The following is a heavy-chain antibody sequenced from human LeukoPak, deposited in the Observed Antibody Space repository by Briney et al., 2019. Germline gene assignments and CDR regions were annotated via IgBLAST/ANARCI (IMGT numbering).Heavy chain of an antibody. Sequence: GGSLRLSCAASGFTFSSYGMHWVRKAPGKGLEGVAFIRYDGSNKYYADSVKGRFTISRDNSKNTLYLQMNSLRAEDTAVYYCAKIPVDTAMANVDYWGQGTLVTVSS. CDR1: GFTFSSYG. D-gene: IGHD5-18*01. J-gene: IGHJ4*02. V-gene: IGHV3-30*02. CDR2: IRYDGSNK. CDR3: AKIPVDTAMANVDY.